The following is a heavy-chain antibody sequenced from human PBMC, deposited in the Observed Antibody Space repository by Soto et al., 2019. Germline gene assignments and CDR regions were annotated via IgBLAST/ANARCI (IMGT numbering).Heavy chain of an antibody. D-gene: IGHD2-2*01. CDR2: IRSRTDGGTT. J-gene: IGHJ5*02. Sequence: EVQLVESGGGLVKPGGSLLLSCAASGFTFTNAWMSWVRQVPGKGLEWVGRIRSRTDGGTTDYAAPVKGRFTISRDDSKNTLYLQMNSLITEDTAVYFCTTDVAGFCSITSCNLGSWFDPWGQGTLVTVSS. CDR3: TTDVAGFCSITSCNLGSWFDP. V-gene: IGHV3-15*01. CDR1: GFTFTNAW.